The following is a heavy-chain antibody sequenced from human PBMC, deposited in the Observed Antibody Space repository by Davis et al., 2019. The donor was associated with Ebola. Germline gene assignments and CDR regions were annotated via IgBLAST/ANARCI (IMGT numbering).Heavy chain of an antibody. J-gene: IGHJ6*03. Sequence: MPSETLSLTCAVYGGSFSGYFWSWIRQPPGKGLEWIGEINHNGNTNYNPSLKSRVTISVDTSKNQFSLKLSSVTAADTAVYYCARGVGAYYYMDVWGKGTTVTVSS. CDR1: GGSFSGYF. CDR3: ARGVGAYYYMDV. V-gene: IGHV4-34*01. CDR2: INHNGNT.